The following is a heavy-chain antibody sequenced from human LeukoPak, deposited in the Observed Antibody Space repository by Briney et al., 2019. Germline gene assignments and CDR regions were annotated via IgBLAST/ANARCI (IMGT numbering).Heavy chain of an antibody. Sequence: GGSLRLSCAASGFTFSSYSMNWVRQAPGKGLDWVSSISSSSSYIYYADSVKGRFTISRDNAKNSLYLQMNSLRAEDTAVYYCARESKAGFLEWFQSSVYWFDPWGQGTLVTVSS. V-gene: IGHV3-21*01. J-gene: IGHJ5*02. CDR1: GFTFSSYS. CDR2: ISSSSSYI. CDR3: ARESKAGFLEWFQSSVYWFDP. D-gene: IGHD3-3*01.